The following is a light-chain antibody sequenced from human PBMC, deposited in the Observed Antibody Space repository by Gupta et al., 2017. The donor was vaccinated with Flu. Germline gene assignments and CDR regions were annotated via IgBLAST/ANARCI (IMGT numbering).Light chain of an antibody. V-gene: IGKV2-28*01. Sequence: DTVMTQSPLSLSVTPGEPASISCRSSQSLLYANGYNYLDWYLQKPGQSPQLLIYLGSNRASGVPDRFSGSGSGTTFTLKISRVEAEDVGVYYCMQALHTPKTFGQGTKVEVK. J-gene: IGKJ1*01. CDR2: LGS. CDR3: MQALHTPKT. CDR1: QSLLYANGYNY.